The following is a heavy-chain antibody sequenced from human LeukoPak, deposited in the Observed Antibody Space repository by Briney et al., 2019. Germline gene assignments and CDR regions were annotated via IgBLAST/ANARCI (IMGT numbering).Heavy chain of an antibody. D-gene: IGHD5-12*01. CDR3: ARDPGGIVATMGDY. V-gene: IGHV3-30-3*01. CDR1: GFTFSSYA. J-gene: IGHJ4*02. Sequence: GGSLRLSCAASGFTFSSYAMHWVRQAPGKGLEWVAVISYDGSNKYYADSVKGRFTISRDNSKNTLYLQMNSLRAEDTAVYYCARDPGGIVATMGDYWGQGTLVTVSS. CDR2: ISYDGSNK.